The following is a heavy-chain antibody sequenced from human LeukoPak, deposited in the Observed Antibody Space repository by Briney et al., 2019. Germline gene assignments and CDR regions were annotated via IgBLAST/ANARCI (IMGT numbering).Heavy chain of an antibody. J-gene: IGHJ4*02. Sequence: PSETLSLTCTVSGGSISSYYWSWIRQPPGKGLEWIGNINYSGSTNSNPSLKRRATISVDMSRKHFFLDLSSVTAADTAVYYCARAVHYSGTSDQYTGGWYYFDFWGQGTLVTVSS. CDR2: INYSGST. D-gene: IGHD3-10*01. CDR3: ARAVHYSGTSDQYTGGWYYFDF. CDR1: GGSISSYY. V-gene: IGHV4-59*01.